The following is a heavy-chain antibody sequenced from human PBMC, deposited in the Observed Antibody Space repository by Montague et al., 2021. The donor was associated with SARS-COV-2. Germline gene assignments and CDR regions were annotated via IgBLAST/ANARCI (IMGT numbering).Heavy chain of an antibody. CDR1: CGSISTYY. Sequence: SETLSLTCTVSCGSISTYYWNWIRETPGKGLEWFGYIYYIGTTNXXPSLKSRVTISLDTPKNQFSLNLNSVTAADTAIYYCARDQAAKISFKGAFDIWGQGRMVTVSS. V-gene: IGHV4-59*01. CDR3: ARDQAAKISFKGAFDI. D-gene: IGHD2-15*01. J-gene: IGHJ3*02. CDR2: IYYIGTT.